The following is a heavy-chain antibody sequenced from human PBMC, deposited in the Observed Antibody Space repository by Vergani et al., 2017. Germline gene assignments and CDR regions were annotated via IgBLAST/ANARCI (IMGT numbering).Heavy chain of an antibody. J-gene: IGHJ5*02. CDR3: ARGSTIFGVAFNWFDP. CDR2: IYYSGST. V-gene: IGHV4-31*03. CDR1: GGSISSGGYY. D-gene: IGHD3-3*01. Sequence: QVQLQESGPGLVKPSQTVSLTCTVSGGSISSGGYYWSWIRQHPGKGLEWIGYIYYSGSTYYNPSLKSRVTISVDTSKNQFSLKLSSVTAADTAVYYCARGSTIFGVAFNWFDPWGQGTLVTVSS.